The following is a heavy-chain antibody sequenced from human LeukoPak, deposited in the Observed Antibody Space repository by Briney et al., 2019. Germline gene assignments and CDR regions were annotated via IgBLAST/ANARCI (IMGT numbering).Heavy chain of an antibody. CDR1: GFTFSSYA. V-gene: IGHV3-23*01. J-gene: IGHJ5*02. CDR2: ISGSGGNT. Sequence: PRGSLRLSCAASGFTFSSYAMSWGRRAPGKGLGWVSSISGSGGNTYYAQSVKGRFSISRDNSKNTLNLHMDSLRADDTALYFCAKDPWNTAVANTNGWFDPWGQGTLVTVSS. D-gene: IGHD6-19*01. CDR3: AKDPWNTAVANTNGWFDP.